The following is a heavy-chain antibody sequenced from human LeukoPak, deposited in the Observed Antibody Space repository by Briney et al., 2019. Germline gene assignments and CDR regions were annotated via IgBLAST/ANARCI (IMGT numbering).Heavy chain of an antibody. CDR2: INPNSGGT. CDR3: ARGDAMVTPFYFDY. Sequence: GASVKVSCKASGYTFTGYYMHWVRQAPGQGLEWMGWINPNSGGTNYAQKFQGRVTMTRDTSISTAYMELSRLRSDDTAVYYCARGDAMVTPFYFDYWGQGTLVTVSS. J-gene: IGHJ4*02. V-gene: IGHV1-2*02. D-gene: IGHD5-18*01. CDR1: GYTFTGYY.